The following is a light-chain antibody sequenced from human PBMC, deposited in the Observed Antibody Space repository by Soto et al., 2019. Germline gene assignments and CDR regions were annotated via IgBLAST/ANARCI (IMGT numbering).Light chain of an antibody. CDR1: ERASSSY. Sequence: EIVLTQSPGTLSLSPGERATLSCRASERASSSYIAWYQQKPGQAPRLLIYGASSRATGIPDRFSGSGSGTDFTLTISRLEPEDLEVYYCQQYGSSPPTLGGGTKVDIK. J-gene: IGKJ4*01. V-gene: IGKV3-20*01. CDR2: GAS. CDR3: QQYGSSPPT.